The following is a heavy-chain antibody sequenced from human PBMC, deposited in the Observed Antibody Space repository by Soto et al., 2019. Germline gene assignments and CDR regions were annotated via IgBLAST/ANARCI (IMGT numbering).Heavy chain of an antibody. CDR2: ISGSGGST. Sequence: LRLSCAASGFTFGSYAMSCGRQAPGQRLEWGSAISGSGGSTYYADSVKGRFTISRDNSKNTLYLQMNSLRAEDTALYYCAKDRYTTAMAPQYYFDYRREATMVTV. V-gene: IGHV3-23*01. CDR3: AKDRYTTAMAPQYYFDY. J-gene: IGHJ4*02. D-gene: IGHD5-18*01. CDR1: GFTFGSYA.